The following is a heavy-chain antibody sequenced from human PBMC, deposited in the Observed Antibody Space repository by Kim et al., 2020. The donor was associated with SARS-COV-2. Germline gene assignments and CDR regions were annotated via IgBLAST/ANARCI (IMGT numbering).Heavy chain of an antibody. J-gene: IGHJ5*02. Sequence: RFTISRDNSKNTLYLQMNSLRAEDTAVYYCAKATDYYDSSGYYYPGGFDPWGQGTLVTVSS. V-gene: IGHV3-30*02. D-gene: IGHD3-22*01. CDR3: AKATDYYDSSGYYYPGGFDP.